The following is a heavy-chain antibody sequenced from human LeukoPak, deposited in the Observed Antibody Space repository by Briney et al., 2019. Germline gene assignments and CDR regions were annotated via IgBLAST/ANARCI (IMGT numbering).Heavy chain of an antibody. CDR3: ARDRYYYDSGSYNWFDP. J-gene: IGHJ5*02. CDR2: IYYSGST. Sequence: SETLSLTCTVSGGSITSYYWSWIRQPPGKGLEWIGYIYYSGSTNYNPSLKSRVTISVYRSKNQFSLKLRSVIAADTAVYYCARDRYYYDSGSYNWFDPWGQGTLVTVSS. V-gene: IGHV4-59*01. D-gene: IGHD3-10*01. CDR1: GGSITSYY.